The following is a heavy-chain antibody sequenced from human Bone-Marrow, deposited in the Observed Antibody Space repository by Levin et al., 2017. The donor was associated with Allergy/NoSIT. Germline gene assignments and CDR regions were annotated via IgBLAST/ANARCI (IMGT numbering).Heavy chain of an antibody. CDR3: AKGTLTSCSGATCYPFDY. V-gene: IGHV3-23*01. CDR1: GFTFSSYA. Sequence: GGSLRLSCEASGFTFSSYAMSWVRQAPGKGLEWVSTTTGSTSSTSHADSVRGRFTISRDNSKNTLYLQMNNLRAEDTAMYYCAKGTLTSCSGATCYPFDYWGQGTLVAVSS. J-gene: IGHJ4*02. CDR2: TTGSTSST. D-gene: IGHD2-15*01.